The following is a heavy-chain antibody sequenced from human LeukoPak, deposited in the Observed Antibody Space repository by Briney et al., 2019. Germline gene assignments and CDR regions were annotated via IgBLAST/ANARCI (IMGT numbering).Heavy chain of an antibody. D-gene: IGHD3-16*01. CDR2: IPASGPKT. CDR1: GFTFSSSA. J-gene: IGHJ4*02. CDR3: VKEASKTFGIYTADY. Sequence: GGSLRLSCAASGFTFSSSAVGWVRRAPQKGLEWVSAIPASGPKTYYTGSVRGRFTISRDNSKNTVYLQMQSLRAEDTAVYYCVKEASKTFGIYTADYWGQGTLVTVSS. V-gene: IGHV3-23*01.